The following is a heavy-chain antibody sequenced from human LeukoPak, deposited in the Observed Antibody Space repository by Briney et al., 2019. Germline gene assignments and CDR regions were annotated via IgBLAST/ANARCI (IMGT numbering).Heavy chain of an antibody. CDR3: ASQYTSSRIFDD. D-gene: IGHD6-13*01. Sequence: GGSLRLSCVASGFPFSSYWMTWVRQAPGKGLEWVSSISSSSTYIYYADSVKGRFTVSRDNAKNSLYLQMNSLRAEDTAVYFCASQYTSSRIFDDWGQGTLVTVSS. V-gene: IGHV3-21*01. CDR1: GFPFSSYW. CDR2: ISSSSTYI. J-gene: IGHJ4*02.